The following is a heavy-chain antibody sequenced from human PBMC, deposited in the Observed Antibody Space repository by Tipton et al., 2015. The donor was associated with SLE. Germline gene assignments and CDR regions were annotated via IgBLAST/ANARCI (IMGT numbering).Heavy chain of an antibody. CDR2: ISYDGSTK. Sequence: RSLRLSCAASGFTFSSYEMNWVRQAPGKGLEWVAVISYDGSTKYYADSVKGRFTISRDNSKNTLYLQMNSLRAEDTSVFYCARDAIAAAGIGDDVFDMWGQGTMVTVSS. CDR1: GFTFSSYE. D-gene: IGHD6-13*01. J-gene: IGHJ3*02. V-gene: IGHV3-30-3*01. CDR3: ARDAIAAAGIGDDVFDM.